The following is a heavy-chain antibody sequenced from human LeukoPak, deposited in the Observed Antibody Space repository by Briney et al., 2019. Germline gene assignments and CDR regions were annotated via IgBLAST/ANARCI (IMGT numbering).Heavy chain of an antibody. CDR1: GGTFSSYA. D-gene: IGHD3-22*01. J-gene: IGHJ4*02. CDR2: IIPIFGTA. V-gene: IGHV1-69*13. CDR3: ARNFLYYYDSSGNFDY. Sequence: GASVKVSCKASGGTFSSYAISWVRQAPGQGLEWMGGIIPIFGTANYAQKFQGRVTITADESTSTAYMELSSLRSEDTAVYYCARNFLYYYDSSGNFDYWGQGTLVTVSS.